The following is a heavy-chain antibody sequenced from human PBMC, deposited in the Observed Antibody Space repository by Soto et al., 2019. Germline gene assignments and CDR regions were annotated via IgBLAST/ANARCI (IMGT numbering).Heavy chain of an antibody. CDR1: GGSISSYY. D-gene: IGHD6-13*01. CDR3: ARGSSWYLDKGFDP. V-gene: IGHV4-59*08. J-gene: IGHJ5*02. Sequence: SETLSLTCTVSGGSISSYYWSWIRQPPGKGLEWIGYIYYSGSTNYNPSLKSRVTISVDTSKNQFSLKLSSVTAADTATYYCARGSSWYLDKGFDPWGQGTLVTVSS. CDR2: IYYSGST.